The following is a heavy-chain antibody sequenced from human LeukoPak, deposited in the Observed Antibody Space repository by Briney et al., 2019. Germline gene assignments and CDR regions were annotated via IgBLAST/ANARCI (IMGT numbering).Heavy chain of an antibody. CDR3: ATDLIHYYASGAKT. V-gene: IGHV3-21*01. CDR2: ITTSSSYI. CDR1: GFSFSSYS. Sequence: PGGSLRLSCAASGFSFSSYSMNWVRQAPWKGLEWVSSITTSSSYIYYADSVKGRFTISRDNAKNSLFLQMNSLRAEDTAVYYCATDLIHYYASGAKTWGQGTLVTVSS. J-gene: IGHJ5*02. D-gene: IGHD3-10*01.